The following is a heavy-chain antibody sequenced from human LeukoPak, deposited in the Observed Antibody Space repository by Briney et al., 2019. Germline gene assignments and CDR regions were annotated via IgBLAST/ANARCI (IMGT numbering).Heavy chain of an antibody. Sequence: GGSPRLSCAASGFTFSSYAMSWVRQAPGKGLEWVSAISGSGGSTYYADSVKGRFTISRDNSKNTLYLQMNSLRAEDTAVYYFAKDAAAAGFAFDYWGQGTLVTVSS. J-gene: IGHJ4*02. CDR2: ISGSGGST. D-gene: IGHD6-13*01. CDR1: GFTFSSYA. CDR3: AKDAAAAGFAFDY. V-gene: IGHV3-23*01.